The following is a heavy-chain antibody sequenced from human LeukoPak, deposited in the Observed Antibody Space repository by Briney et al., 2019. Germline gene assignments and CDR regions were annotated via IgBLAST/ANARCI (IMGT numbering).Heavy chain of an antibody. Sequence: GGSLRLSCTASGFIFNNYWMSWVRQAPGKGLERVANIKLDGSEKNYVDSVKGRFTVSRDDSKNTLYLQMSALKTEDTAVYYCARDGYCSGGSCYNYYYYGMDVWGQGTTVTVSS. D-gene: IGHD2-15*01. J-gene: IGHJ6*02. CDR3: ARDGYCSGGSCYNYYYYGMDV. CDR1: GFIFNNYW. V-gene: IGHV3-7*01. CDR2: IKLDGSEK.